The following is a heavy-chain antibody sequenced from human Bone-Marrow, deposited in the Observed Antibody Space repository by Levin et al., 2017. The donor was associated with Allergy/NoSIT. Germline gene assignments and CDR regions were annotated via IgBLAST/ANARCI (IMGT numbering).Heavy chain of an antibody. CDR1: GFTFSSYW. J-gene: IGHJ6*02. CDR2: IKQDGSEK. V-gene: IGHV3-7*01. CDR3: ARVSPSPRFGGPKYGYYGMDV. Sequence: GGSLRLSCAASGFTFSSYWMSWVRQAPGKGLEWVANIKQDGSEKYYVDSVKGRFTISRDNAKNSLYLQMNSLRAEDTAVYYCARVSPSPRFGGPKYGYYGMDVWGQGTTVTVSS. D-gene: IGHD3-10*01.